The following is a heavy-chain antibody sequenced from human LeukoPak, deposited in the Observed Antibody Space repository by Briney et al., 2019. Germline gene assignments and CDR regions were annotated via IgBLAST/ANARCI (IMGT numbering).Heavy chain of an antibody. J-gene: IGHJ5*02. CDR1: GFTFSIST. CDR2: IDGSSYI. D-gene: IGHD2/OR15-2a*01. CDR3: ARIPNSAPFPNWFDP. V-gene: IGHV3-21*01. Sequence: PGGSLRLSRAASGFTFSISTMNWVRQAPGKGLECVSSIDGSSYIHYADSVKGRFTISRDNAKNSLYLQMNSLRVEDTAVYYCARIPNSAPFPNWFDPWGQGTLVTVSS.